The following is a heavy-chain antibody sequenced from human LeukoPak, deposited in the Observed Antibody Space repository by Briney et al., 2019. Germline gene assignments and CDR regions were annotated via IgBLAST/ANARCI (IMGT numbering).Heavy chain of an antibody. Sequence: PSETLSLTCAVYGGSFSGYYWSWIRQPAGKGLEWIGRVHTSGSTNYNPSLKSRVTMSVDTSKNQFSLILSSVTAADTAVYYCARSYYYDTSGYYYWGQGTLVTVSS. J-gene: IGHJ4*02. D-gene: IGHD3-22*01. CDR1: GGSFSGYY. CDR3: ARSYYYDTSGYYY. V-gene: IGHV4-59*10. CDR2: VHTSGST.